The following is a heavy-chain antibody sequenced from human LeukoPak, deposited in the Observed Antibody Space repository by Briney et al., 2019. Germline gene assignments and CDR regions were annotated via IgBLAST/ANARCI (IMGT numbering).Heavy chain of an antibody. D-gene: IGHD2-21*02. J-gene: IGHJ4*02. CDR1: GGTFSSYA. CDR2: INPNSGGT. Sequence: ASVKVSCKASGGTFSSYAISWVRQAPGQGLEWMGWINPNSGGTNYAQRFQGRVTMTRDTSISTAYMELSRLRSDDTAVYYCARDRSPYCGGDCYSGVGYWGQGTLVTVSS. V-gene: IGHV1-2*02. CDR3: ARDRSPYCGGDCYSGVGY.